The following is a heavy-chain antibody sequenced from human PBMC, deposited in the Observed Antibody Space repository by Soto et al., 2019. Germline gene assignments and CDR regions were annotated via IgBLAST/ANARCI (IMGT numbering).Heavy chain of an antibody. CDR1: GFTFSSYG. Sequence: PGGSLRLSCAASGFTFSSYGMHWVRQAPGKGLEWVAVTWYDGSNKYYADSVKGRFTISRDNSKNTLYLQMNSLRAEDTAVYYCARDSRVYYYDSSGYIRADAFDIWGQGTMVTVSS. D-gene: IGHD3-22*01. CDR2: TWYDGSNK. CDR3: ARDSRVYYYDSSGYIRADAFDI. J-gene: IGHJ3*02. V-gene: IGHV3-33*01.